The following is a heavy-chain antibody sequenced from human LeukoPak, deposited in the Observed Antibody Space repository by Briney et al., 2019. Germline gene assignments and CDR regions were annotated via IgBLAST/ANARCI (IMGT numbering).Heavy chain of an antibody. CDR1: GFTFSSYA. Sequence: GGSLRLSCAASGFTFSSYAMSWVRQAPGKGLEWVSATSGSGGSTYYADSVKGRFTISRDNSKNTPYLQMNSLRAEDTAVYYCAKVSDSSGYTFDYWGQGTLVTVSS. V-gene: IGHV3-23*01. J-gene: IGHJ4*02. CDR2: TSGSGGST. CDR3: AKVSDSSGYTFDY. D-gene: IGHD3-22*01.